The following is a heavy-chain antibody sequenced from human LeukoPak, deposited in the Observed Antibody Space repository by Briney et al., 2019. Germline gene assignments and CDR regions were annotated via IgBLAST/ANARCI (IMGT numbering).Heavy chain of an antibody. J-gene: IGHJ4*02. D-gene: IGHD6-13*01. CDR3: ARDLAAAGTFPTTDY. CDR1: GFTFSSYS. V-gene: IGHV3-21*01. Sequence: GGSLRLSCAASGFTFSSYSMNWVRQAPGKGLEWVSSISSSSSYIYYADSVKGRFTISRDNAKNSLCLQMNSLRAEDTAVYYCARDLAAAGTFPTTDYWGQGTLVTVSS. CDR2: ISSSSSYI.